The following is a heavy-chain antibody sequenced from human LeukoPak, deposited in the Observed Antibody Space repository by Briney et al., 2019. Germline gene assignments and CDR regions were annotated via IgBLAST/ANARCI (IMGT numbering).Heavy chain of an antibody. V-gene: IGHV4-59*01. CDR3: ARPLGTIVVLFDI. CDR2: IYYSGST. D-gene: IGHD3-22*01. J-gene: IGHJ3*02. CDR1: GGSISSYY. Sequence: SETLSLTCTVSGGSISSYYWSWIRQPPGKGLEWIGYIYYSGSTNYNPSLKSRVTISVDTSKNQFSLKLSSVTAADTAVYYCARPLGTIVVLFDIWGQGTMVTVSS.